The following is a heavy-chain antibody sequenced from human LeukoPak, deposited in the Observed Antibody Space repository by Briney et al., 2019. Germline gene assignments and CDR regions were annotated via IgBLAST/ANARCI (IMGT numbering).Heavy chain of an antibody. Sequence: GGSLRLSCAASGFTFSSYYMIWVRQAPGKGLEWVAVVSYDGSNKYYADSVKGRFTISRDNSKNTLYLQMNSLRAEDTAVYYCARELPDVYYDSSGLPDYWGQGTLVTDSS. CDR3: ARELPDVYYDSSGLPDY. CDR1: GFTFSSYY. V-gene: IGHV3-30*03. CDR2: VSYDGSNK. J-gene: IGHJ4*02. D-gene: IGHD3-22*01.